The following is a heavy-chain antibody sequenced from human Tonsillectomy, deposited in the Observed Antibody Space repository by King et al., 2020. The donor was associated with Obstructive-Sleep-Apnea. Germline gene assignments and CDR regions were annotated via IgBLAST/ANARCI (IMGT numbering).Heavy chain of an antibody. V-gene: IGHV3-30-3*01. D-gene: IGHD6-19*01. CDR2: ISYDGSIQ. J-gene: IGHJ4*02. Sequence: VQLVQSGGGVVQPGRSLRLSCAASGFTFSDYAMHCGRQAPGKGRVWVAVISYDGSIQMYADSAKGRFTISRNNSQDTLYLQMNSLRGEDTAVYYCANTGDKPGIEVEDYWGQGIQVTVSS. CDR3: ANTGDKPGIEVEDY. CDR1: GFTFSDYA.